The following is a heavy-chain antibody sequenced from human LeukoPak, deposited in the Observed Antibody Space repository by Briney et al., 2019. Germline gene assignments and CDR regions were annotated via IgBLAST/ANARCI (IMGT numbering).Heavy chain of an antibody. D-gene: IGHD2-15*01. Sequence: SSVKVSCLASLGTFSSYAMSWLGQAPAHGLEWMGGIIPDLGTANYAQQLQGRVTITADESKSTAYMELSSLRSEDTAVYYCARAVLGDIVVGVATNGMDVWGQGTTVTVSS. CDR3: ARAVLGDIVVGVATNGMDV. J-gene: IGHJ6*02. V-gene: IGHV1-69*13. CDR2: IIPDLGTA. CDR1: LGTFSSYA.